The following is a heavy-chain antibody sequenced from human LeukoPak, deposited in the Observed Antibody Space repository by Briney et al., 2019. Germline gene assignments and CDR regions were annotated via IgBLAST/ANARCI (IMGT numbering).Heavy chain of an antibody. V-gene: IGHV4-61*02. CDR1: GGSISSGSYY. J-gene: IGHJ5*02. CDR2: IYTSGST. CDR3: ARDRIDYDFWSGYAYNWFDP. D-gene: IGHD3-3*01. Sequence: SQTLSLTCTVSGGSISSGSYYWIWIRQPAGKGLEWIGRIYTSGSTNYNPSLKSRVTISVDTSKNQFSLKLSSVTAADTAVYYCARDRIDYDFWSGYAYNWFDPWGQGTLVTVPS.